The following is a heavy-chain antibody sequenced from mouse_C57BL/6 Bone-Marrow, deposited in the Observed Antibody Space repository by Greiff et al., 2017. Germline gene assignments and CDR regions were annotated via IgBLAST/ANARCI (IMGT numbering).Heavy chain of an antibody. CDR3: ARHYYGSIPFAY. J-gene: IGHJ3*01. CDR1: GFTFSDYG. V-gene: IGHV5-15*01. CDR2: ISNLAYSI. Sequence: EVKLMESGGGLVQPGGSLKLSCAASGFTFSDYGMAWVRQAPRKGPEWVAFISNLAYSIYYADTVTGRFTISRENAKNTLYLEMSSLRSEDTAMYYCARHYYGSIPFAYWGQGTLVTVSA. D-gene: IGHD1-1*01.